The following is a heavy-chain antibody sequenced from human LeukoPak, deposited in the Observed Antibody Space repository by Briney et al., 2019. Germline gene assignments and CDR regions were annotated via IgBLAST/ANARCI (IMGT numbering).Heavy chain of an antibody. Sequence: HTGGSLRLSCAASGFTFSSYAMSWVRQAPGKGLEWVSAISGSGGSTYYADSVKGRFTISRDNSKNTLYLQMNSLRAEDTAVYYCAKDGYSSSWYRGKYFDYWGQGTLVTVSS. CDR2: ISGSGGST. D-gene: IGHD6-13*01. V-gene: IGHV3-23*01. J-gene: IGHJ4*02. CDR3: AKDGYSSSWYRGKYFDY. CDR1: GFTFSSYA.